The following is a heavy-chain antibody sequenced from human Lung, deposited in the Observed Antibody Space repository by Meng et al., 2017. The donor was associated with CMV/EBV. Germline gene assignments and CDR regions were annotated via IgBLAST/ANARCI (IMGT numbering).Heavy chain of an antibody. J-gene: IGHJ5*02. Sequence: GEXXKISCAASGFPFRSYAMSWVRQAPGKGLEWVSSISGSVGNTYYADSVKGRFTISRDNSGDTLYMQMSSLRAEDTAVYYCAREEAMVGYYTNWFDAWGKGALVTVSS. V-gene: IGHV3-23*01. CDR1: GFPFRSYA. CDR2: ISGSVGNT. D-gene: IGHD5-18*01. CDR3: AREEAMVGYYTNWFDA.